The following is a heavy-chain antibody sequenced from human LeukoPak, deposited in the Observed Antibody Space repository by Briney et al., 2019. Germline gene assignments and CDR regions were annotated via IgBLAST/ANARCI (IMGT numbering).Heavy chain of an antibody. Sequence: GGSLRLSCAASGFTFSSYAMSWVRQAPGKGLEWVSAISGSGGCTYYADSVKGRFTISRDNSKNTLYLQMNSLRAEDTAVYYCARANSGPFDYWGQGTLVTVSS. CDR1: GFTFSSYA. CDR3: ARANSGPFDY. V-gene: IGHV3-23*01. CDR2: ISGSGGCT. D-gene: IGHD7-27*01. J-gene: IGHJ4*02.